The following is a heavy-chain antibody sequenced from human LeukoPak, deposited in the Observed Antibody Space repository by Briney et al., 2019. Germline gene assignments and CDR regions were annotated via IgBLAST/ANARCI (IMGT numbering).Heavy chain of an antibody. J-gene: IGHJ4*02. V-gene: IGHV4-4*02. CDR1: GGSISSTNW. CDR2: VQLSGPT. Sequence: PSQTLSLTCGDSGGSISSTNWWTWGRQPPGEGLEWIGEVQLSGPTNYNPSLARRVTMSVDMSENPISLKLTSVTDADTAVYYCAREGGPYRPLDYSGQGTLVTVSS. CDR3: AREGGPYRPLDY.